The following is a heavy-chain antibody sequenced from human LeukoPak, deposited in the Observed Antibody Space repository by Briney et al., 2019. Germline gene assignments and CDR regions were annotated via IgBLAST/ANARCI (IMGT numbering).Heavy chain of an antibody. CDR2: ISYDGSNK. CDR1: GFTFSSYG. V-gene: IGHV3-30*18. Sequence: GGSLRLSCAASGFTFSSYGMHWVRQAPGKGLGWVAVISYDGSNKYYADSVKGRFTISRDNSKNTLYLQMNSLRAEDTAVYYCAKEYQLLYGGYYFDYWGQGTLVTVSS. J-gene: IGHJ4*02. CDR3: AKEYQLLYGGYYFDY. D-gene: IGHD2-2*02.